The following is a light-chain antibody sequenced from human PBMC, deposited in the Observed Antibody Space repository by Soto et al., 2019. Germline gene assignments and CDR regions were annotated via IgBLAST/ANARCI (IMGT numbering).Light chain of an antibody. CDR3: SSYTCKSSLI. Sequence: QSVLTQPASVSGSPGQSITISCAGTMSDVGAYNLVSWYQQHPGRAPQLIIYEVRKRPSGIPFRFSGSKSGNTASLTISGLQADDEADYYCSSYTCKSSLIFGGGTKVTVL. CDR2: EVR. J-gene: IGLJ2*01. CDR1: MSDVGAYNL. V-gene: IGLV2-14*01.